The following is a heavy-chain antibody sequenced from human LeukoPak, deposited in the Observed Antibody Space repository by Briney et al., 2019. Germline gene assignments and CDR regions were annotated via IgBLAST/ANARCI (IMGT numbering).Heavy chain of an antibody. D-gene: IGHD2-8*01. Sequence: GGSLRLSCAASRFTFSNYGIHWVRQAPGKGLEWVAVISYDGSNKYYADSVKGRFTISRDNSKNTLYLQMNSLRAEDTAVYYCAKGGFVLMVYATNDFDYWGQGTLVTVSS. CDR3: AKGGFVLMVYATNDFDY. CDR1: RFTFSNYG. V-gene: IGHV3-30*18. CDR2: ISYDGSNK. J-gene: IGHJ4*02.